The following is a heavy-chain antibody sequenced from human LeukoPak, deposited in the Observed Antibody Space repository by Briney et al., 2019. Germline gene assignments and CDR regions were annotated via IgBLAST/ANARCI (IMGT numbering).Heavy chain of an antibody. CDR1: GFTFSSYS. D-gene: IGHD3-22*01. CDR3: AGSSGYYYFDY. Sequence: GGSLRLSCAASGFTFSSYSMNWVRQAPGKGLEWVSSISSSSSYIYYAGSVKGRFTISRDNAKNSLYLQMNSLRAEDTAVYYCAGSSGYYYFDYWGQGTLVTVSS. CDR2: ISSSSSYI. V-gene: IGHV3-21*01. J-gene: IGHJ4*02.